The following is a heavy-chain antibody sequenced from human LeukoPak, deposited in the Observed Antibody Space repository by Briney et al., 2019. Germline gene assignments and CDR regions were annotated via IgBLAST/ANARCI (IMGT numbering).Heavy chain of an antibody. CDR3: ARAQRYCSGGSCYFDY. J-gene: IGHJ4*02. V-gene: IGHV3-11*06. Sequence: GGSLRLSCAASGCTFSDYYMSWIRQAPGKGVEWDSYISSSSSYTNYADSVKGRFTISRDNAKNSLYLQMNSLRAEDTAVYYCARAQRYCSGGSCYFDYWGQGTLVTVSS. CDR2: ISSSSSYT. D-gene: IGHD2-15*01. CDR1: GCTFSDYY.